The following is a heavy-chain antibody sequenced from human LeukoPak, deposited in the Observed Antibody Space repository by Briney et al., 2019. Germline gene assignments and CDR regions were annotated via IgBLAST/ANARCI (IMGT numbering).Heavy chain of an antibody. J-gene: IGHJ4*02. CDR2: IKQEGSEK. CDR3: AREWQGGIAAAGTRIEGDY. V-gene: IGHV3-7*01. CDR1: GFSVSGYW. Sequence: GGSLRLSCAVSGFSVSGYWMTWVRQAPGKGLEWVANIKQEGSEKNYVDSVKGRFTISRDNAGNSLFLQMNSLRVEDTAVYYCAREWQGGIAAAGTRIEGDYWGQGTLVAVSS. D-gene: IGHD6-13*01.